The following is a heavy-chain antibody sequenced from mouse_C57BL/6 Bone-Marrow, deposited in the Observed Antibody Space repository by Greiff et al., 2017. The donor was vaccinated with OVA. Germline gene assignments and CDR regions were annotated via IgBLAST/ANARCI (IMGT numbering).Heavy chain of an antibody. D-gene: IGHD1-1*01. J-gene: IGHJ4*01. V-gene: IGHV1-69*01. CDR3: ARSGYYGSKGAMDY. CDR1: GYTFTSYW. Sequence: QVQLKQPGAELVMPGASVKLSCKASGYTFTSYWMHWVKQRPGQGLEWIGEIDPSDSYTNYNQKFKGKSTLTVDKSSSTAYMQLSSLTSEDSAVYYCARSGYYGSKGAMDYWGQGTSVTVSS. CDR2: IDPSDSYT.